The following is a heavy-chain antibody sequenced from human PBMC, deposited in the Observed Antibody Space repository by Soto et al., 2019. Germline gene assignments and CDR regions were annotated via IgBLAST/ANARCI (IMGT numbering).Heavy chain of an antibody. Sequence: SETLSLTCAVSGGSISSSNWWSWVRQPPGKGLEWIGEIYHSGSTNYNPSLKSRVTISVDKSKNQFSLKLSSVTAADTAAYYCARVSTGSYYYYYGMDVWGQGTTVTVSS. D-gene: IGHD3-10*01. J-gene: IGHJ6*02. CDR3: ARVSTGSYYYYYGMDV. CDR2: IYHSGST. V-gene: IGHV4-4*02. CDR1: GGSISSSNW.